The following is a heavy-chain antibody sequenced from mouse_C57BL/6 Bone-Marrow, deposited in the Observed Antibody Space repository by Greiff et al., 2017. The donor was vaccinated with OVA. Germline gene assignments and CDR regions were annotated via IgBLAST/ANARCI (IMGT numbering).Heavy chain of an antibody. J-gene: IGHJ1*03. Sequence: EVKLMESGPGLVKPSQSLSLTCSVTGYSITSCYYWNWIRQFPGNKLEWMGYISYDGSNNYNPSLKNRIPITRDTSKNQFFLKLNSVTTEDTATYYCARDYYGSSHWYFDVWGTGTTVTVSS. V-gene: IGHV3-6*01. CDR3: ARDYYGSSHWYFDV. CDR1: GYSITSCYY. CDR2: ISYDGSN. D-gene: IGHD1-1*01.